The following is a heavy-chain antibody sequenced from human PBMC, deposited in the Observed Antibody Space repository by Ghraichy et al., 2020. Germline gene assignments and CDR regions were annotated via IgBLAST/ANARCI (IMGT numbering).Heavy chain of an antibody. V-gene: IGHV3-23*01. CDR1: GFTFSSYA. Sequence: GESLNISCAASGFTFSSYAMSWVRQAPGKGLEWVSAISGSGGSTYYADSVKGRFTISRDNSKNTLYLQMNSLRAEDTAVYYCAKTQYSSSWYGIDYWGQGTWSPSPQ. J-gene: IGHJ4*02. D-gene: IGHD6-13*01. CDR3: AKTQYSSSWYGIDY. CDR2: ISGSGGST.